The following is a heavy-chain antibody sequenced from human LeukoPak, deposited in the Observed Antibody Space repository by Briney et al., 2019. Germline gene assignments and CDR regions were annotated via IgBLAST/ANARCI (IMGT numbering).Heavy chain of an antibody. V-gene: IGHV4-59*01. Sequence: NPSETLSLTCTVSGVSLSSLYWSWVRQPPGKGLEWIGYTYYSGNTNYNPSLKSRVTISVDTSKNQFSLNLSSVTAADTAVYYCARDPGAFKDWGQGILVTVSS. J-gene: IGHJ4*02. D-gene: IGHD2-15*01. CDR1: GVSLSSLY. CDR3: ARDPGAFKD. CDR2: TYYSGNT.